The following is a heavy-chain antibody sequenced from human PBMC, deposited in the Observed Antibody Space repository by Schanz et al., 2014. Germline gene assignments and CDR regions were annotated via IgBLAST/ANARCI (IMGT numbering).Heavy chain of an antibody. CDR1: NYIFTKYY. D-gene: IGHD3-10*01. CDR3: ATNSPFRMVRGSNAFDA. J-gene: IGHJ3*01. Sequence: QVQLVQSGAEVKQPGASVKVSCKASNYIFTKYYIHCVRQAPGQGPELMGWINAHTGNTQYAQKFQGRVNMTRDTSTSTVYMELRSLISDDTAVYYCATNSPFRMVRGSNAFDAWGQGTMVTVSS. V-gene: IGHV1-18*04. CDR2: INAHTGNT.